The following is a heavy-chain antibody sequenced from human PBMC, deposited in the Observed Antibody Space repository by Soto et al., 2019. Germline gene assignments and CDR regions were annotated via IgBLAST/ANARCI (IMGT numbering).Heavy chain of an antibody. J-gene: IGHJ4*02. Sequence: QVQLQESGPGLVKPSQTLSLTCSVSGASTVSHYHWTWIRQPPGKGLEWMGYIFNSGTTFYNPSLSSRLSISMDTSVNHFSLELRSVTAADTAVDYCALALGTTTGLDYWGQGTLVTVSS. CDR2: IFNSGTT. D-gene: IGHD1-7*01. CDR1: GASTVSHYH. V-gene: IGHV4-31*02. CDR3: ALALGTTTGLDY.